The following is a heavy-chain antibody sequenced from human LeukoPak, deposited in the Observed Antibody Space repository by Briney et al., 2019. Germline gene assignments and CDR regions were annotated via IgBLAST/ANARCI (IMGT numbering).Heavy chain of an antibody. CDR2: IHTSGST. CDR3: ARYDSTWDNFDY. J-gene: IGHJ4*02. CDR1: GGSINAYY. D-gene: IGHD3-22*01. V-gene: IGHV4-4*07. Sequence: PSETLSLTCTVSGGSINAYYWTWIRQPAGEGLEWIGRIHTSGSTYYNPSLNGRALMTLDKPNNQFSLELKSLTAADTAVYYCARYDSTWDNFDYWGQGTLVTVSS.